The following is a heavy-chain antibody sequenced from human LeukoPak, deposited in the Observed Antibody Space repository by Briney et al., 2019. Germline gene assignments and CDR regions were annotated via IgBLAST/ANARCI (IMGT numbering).Heavy chain of an antibody. D-gene: IGHD3-10*01. V-gene: IGHV4-59*01. CDR2: IYFRGTT. J-gene: IGHJ6*02. CDR1: GASITTYY. CDR3: ARDYGPFGV. Sequence: PSETLSLTCTVSGASITTYYWSWIRQPPGKGLEWIGYIYFRGTTNYNPSLKSRVTISLDASNKQFSLRLNSVTAADTAVYYCARDYGPFGVWGQGTTVTVSS.